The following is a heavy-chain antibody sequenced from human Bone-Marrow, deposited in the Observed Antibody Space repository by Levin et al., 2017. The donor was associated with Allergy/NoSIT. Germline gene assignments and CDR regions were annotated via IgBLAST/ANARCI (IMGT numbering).Heavy chain of an antibody. CDR1: GYTFVGYY. J-gene: IGHJ6*03. Sequence: VASVKVSCRASGYTFVGYYVHWVRQAPGQGLEWVGRINPDSGATTFAQKFQGRVTMTRDTSISTAYMEVSRLTSDDTAVYFCARSSRSYSDLLDYYMDVWGKGTTVSVSS. D-gene: IGHD2-21*01. CDR2: INPDSGAT. V-gene: IGHV1-2*02. CDR3: ARSSRSYSDLLDYYMDV.